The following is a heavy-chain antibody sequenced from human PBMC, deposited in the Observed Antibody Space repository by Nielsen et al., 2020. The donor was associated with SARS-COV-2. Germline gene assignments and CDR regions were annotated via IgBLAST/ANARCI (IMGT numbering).Heavy chain of an antibody. CDR1: GFTFSNSD. CDR3: AKGRIAAAAKAPVDY. D-gene: IGHD6-13*01. V-gene: IGHV3-23*01. CDR2: ISGSGGST. Sequence: GESLKISCAASGFTFSNSDMNWVRQAPGKGLEWVSAISGSGGSTYYADSVKGRFTISRDNSKNTLYLQMNSLRAEDMAVYYCAKGRIAAAAKAPVDYWGQGTLVTVSS. J-gene: IGHJ4*02.